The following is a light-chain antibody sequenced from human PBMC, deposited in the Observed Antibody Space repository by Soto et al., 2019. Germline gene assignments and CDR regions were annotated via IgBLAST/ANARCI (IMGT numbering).Light chain of an antibody. CDR2: LNSDGSH. CDR1: SGHSRYA. J-gene: IGLJ3*02. V-gene: IGLV4-69*01. Sequence: QPVLTQSPSASASLGASVKLTCTLSSGHSRYAIAWHQQQPEKGPRFLMKLNSDGSHNKGDGIPDRFSGSSSGAERYLTISSRQSEDEADYYCQTWGSGIQVFGGGTQLTVL. CDR3: QTWGSGIQV.